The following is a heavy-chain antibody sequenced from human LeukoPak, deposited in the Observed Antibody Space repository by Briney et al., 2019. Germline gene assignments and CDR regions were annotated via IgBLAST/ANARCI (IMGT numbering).Heavy chain of an antibody. CDR3: ARSPNLLFDY. CDR2: INHSGST. CDR1: GGSFSGYY. Sequence: SETLSLTCAAYGGSFSGYYWSWIRQPPGKGLEWIGEINHSGSTNYNPSLKSRVTISVDTSKNQFSLKLSSVTAADTAVYYCARSPNLLFDYWGQGTLVTVSS. J-gene: IGHJ4*02. V-gene: IGHV4-34*01.